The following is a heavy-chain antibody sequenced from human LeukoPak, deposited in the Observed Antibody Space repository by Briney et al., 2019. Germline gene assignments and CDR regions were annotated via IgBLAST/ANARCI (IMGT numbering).Heavy chain of an antibody. J-gene: IGHJ6*04. CDR3: AREGVPAANYYGMDV. CDR1: GGSISSYY. D-gene: IGHD2-2*01. Sequence: SETLSLTRTVSGGSISSYYWSWIRQPPGKGLEWIGYIYYSGSTNYNPSLKSRVTISVDTSKNQFSLKLSSVTAADTAVYYCAREGVPAANYYGMDVWGKGTTVTVSS. CDR2: IYYSGST. V-gene: IGHV4-59*01.